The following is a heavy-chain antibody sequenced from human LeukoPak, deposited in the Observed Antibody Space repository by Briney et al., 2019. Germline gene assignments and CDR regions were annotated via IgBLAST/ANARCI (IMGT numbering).Heavy chain of an antibody. CDR2: ISYDGSNK. V-gene: IGHV3-30-3*01. CDR1: GFTFSSYA. CDR3: ASDIVVVPAATYYYYYGMDV. J-gene: IGHJ6*02. Sequence: QPGGSLRLSCAASGFTFSSYAMHWVRQAPGKELEWVAVISYDGSNKYYADSVKGRFTISRDNSKNTLYLQMNSLRAEDTAVYYCASDIVVVPAATYYYYYGMDVWGQGTTVTVSS. D-gene: IGHD2-2*01.